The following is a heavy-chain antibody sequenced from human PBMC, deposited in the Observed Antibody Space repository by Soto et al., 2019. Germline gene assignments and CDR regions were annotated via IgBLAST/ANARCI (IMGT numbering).Heavy chain of an antibody. J-gene: IGHJ3*02. D-gene: IGHD3-16*02. CDR3: ASSYDYIWGSYRYNSKGAFDI. Sequence: SETLSLTCTVSGGSISSYYWSWIRQPPGKGLEWIGYIYYSGSTNYNPSLKRRVTISVDTSKNQFSLKLSSVTAADTAVYYCASSYDYIWGSYRYNSKGAFDIWGQGTMVTVSS. CDR2: IYYSGST. V-gene: IGHV4-59*01. CDR1: GGSISSYY.